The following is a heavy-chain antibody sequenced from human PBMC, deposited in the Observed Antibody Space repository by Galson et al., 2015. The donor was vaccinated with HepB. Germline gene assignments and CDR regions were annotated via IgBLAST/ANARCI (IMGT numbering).Heavy chain of an antibody. CDR1: GFTFTSYN. D-gene: IGHD2-21*02. Sequence: LRLSYAASGFTFTSYNMIWVRQAPGKGLEWVSSISGDSSYRFYAESVRGRFTISRDNAKNTLYLQMNSLRAEDTAVYYCAKSSVVVVTTIYYFDYWGQGTLVTVSS. CDR2: ISGDSSYR. CDR3: AKSSVVVVTTIYYFDY. V-gene: IGHV3-21*04. J-gene: IGHJ4*02.